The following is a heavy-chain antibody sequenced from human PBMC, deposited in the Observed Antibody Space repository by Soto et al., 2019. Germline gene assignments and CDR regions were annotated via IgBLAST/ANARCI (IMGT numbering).Heavy chain of an antibody. J-gene: IGHJ6*02. V-gene: IGHV1-2*04. CDR1: GYTFTGYY. CDR3: ARDFGVVTLYGMDV. CDR2: INPNSGGT. Sequence: ASVKVSCKXSGYTFTGYYMHWVRQAPGQGLEWMGWINPNSGGTNYAQKFQGWVTMTRDTSISTAYMELSRLRSDDTAVYYRARDFGVVTLYGMDVWGQGTTVTVSS. D-gene: IGHD3-3*01.